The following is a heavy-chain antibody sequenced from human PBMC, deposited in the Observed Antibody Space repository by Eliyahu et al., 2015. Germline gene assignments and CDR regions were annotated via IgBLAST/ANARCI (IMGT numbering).Heavy chain of an antibody. CDR1: GFXFTGFY. CDR3: ARALDGDYLTFDI. V-gene: IGHV1-2*04. J-gene: IGHJ3*02. Sequence: QVQMVQSGAXVKKPGSTXXVSXRAXGFXFTGFYMHWXRQAPGQGLEWMGWISPKSGDTKYAQQFQGWVTMTRDTSISTIYMELSRLRSEDTAIYYCARALDGDYLTFDIWGQGTMVTVSS. CDR2: ISPKSGDT. D-gene: IGHD4-17*01.